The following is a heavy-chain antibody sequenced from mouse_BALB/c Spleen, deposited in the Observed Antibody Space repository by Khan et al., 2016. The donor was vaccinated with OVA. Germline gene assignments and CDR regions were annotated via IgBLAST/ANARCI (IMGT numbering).Heavy chain of an antibody. V-gene: IGHV1S81*02. CDR2: TNPTNGRT. J-gene: IGHJ2*01. D-gene: IGHD1-1*01. CDR1: GYTFTSYW. Sequence: VQLQESGAELVKAGASVKMSCKASGYTFTSYWMHWVKQRLGQGLEWFAETNPTNGRTYYNEKFKSKATLTVDKSSSKAYMILSGPTFEDSAVYYCARIKKIVATYFDYWGQGTTLTVSS. CDR3: ARIKKIVATYFDY.